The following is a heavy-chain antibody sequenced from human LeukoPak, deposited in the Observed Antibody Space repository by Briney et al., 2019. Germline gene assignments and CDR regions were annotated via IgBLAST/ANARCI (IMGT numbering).Heavy chain of an antibody. V-gene: IGHV4-34*01. CDR1: GGSFSGYY. Sequence: SETLSLTCPVYGGSFSGYYWTWIRQPPGKGLDWIGEINHSGSTNYNPSLKSRVTISVDTSKNQFSLKLSSVTAADTAVYYCARGAWLVKYFDYWGQGTLVTVSS. CDR3: ARGAWLVKYFDY. CDR2: INHSGST. J-gene: IGHJ4*02. D-gene: IGHD6-19*01.